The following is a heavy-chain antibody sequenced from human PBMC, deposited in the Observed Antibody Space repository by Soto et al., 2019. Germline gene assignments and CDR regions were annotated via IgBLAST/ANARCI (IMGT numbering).Heavy chain of an antibody. Sequence: VRLVESGGGLVQPGGSLRLSCAASVDTVGNNYMSWVRQAPGKGLAWVSVTYSGGDTRYADSVKGRFTMSRDSTKNTVYLQMDSLRAEDTAVYFRARNVPVTALGYWGQGSLVTVSS. J-gene: IGHJ4*02. CDR1: VDTVGNNY. CDR2: TYSGGDT. V-gene: IGHV3-66*01. D-gene: IGHD4-17*01. CDR3: ARNVPVTALGY.